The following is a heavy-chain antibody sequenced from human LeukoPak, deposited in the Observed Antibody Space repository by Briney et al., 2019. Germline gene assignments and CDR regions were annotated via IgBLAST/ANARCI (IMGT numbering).Heavy chain of an antibody. D-gene: IGHD1-14*01. Sequence: GGSLRLSCAASGFTFSRYSMNWVRQAPGKGLEWVSYIYSSSSTISYADSVKGRFTISRDNAKNSLYLQMNSLRTEDTAVYYCARNRNRYYYHMDVWGKGTTVTVSS. CDR3: ARNRNRYYYHMDV. J-gene: IGHJ6*03. CDR2: IYSSSSTI. V-gene: IGHV3-48*04. CDR1: GFTFSRYS.